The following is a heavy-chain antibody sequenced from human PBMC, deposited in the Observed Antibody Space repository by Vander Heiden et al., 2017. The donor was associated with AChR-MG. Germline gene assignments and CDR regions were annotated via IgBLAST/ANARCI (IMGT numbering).Heavy chain of an antibody. CDR3: ASGGEQWPFDY. CDR1: GGSISSYY. V-gene: IGHV4-59*01. Sequence: QVQLQESGPGLVKPSETLSLTCTVSGGSISSYYWSWIRQPPGKGLEWIGYIYYSGSTNYNPSLKSRVTISVDTSKNQFSLKLSSVTAADTAVYYCASGGEQWPFDYWGQGTLVTVSS. J-gene: IGHJ4*02. D-gene: IGHD6-19*01. CDR2: IYYSGST.